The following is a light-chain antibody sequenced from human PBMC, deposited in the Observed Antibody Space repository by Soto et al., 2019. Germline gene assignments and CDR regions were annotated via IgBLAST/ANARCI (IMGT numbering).Light chain of an antibody. Sequence: IDMTQTPATLSVSHGDRGTLSCRASQSVSSNFAWYQQKPGQAPRLLIYGASTRATGIPERFSGSGSGTEFTLTISSLQSEDFAVYYCQQYTNWPKPFGQGTKVDIK. CDR2: GAS. V-gene: IGKV3D-15*01. CDR3: QQYTNWPKP. CDR1: QSVSSN. J-gene: IGKJ1*01.